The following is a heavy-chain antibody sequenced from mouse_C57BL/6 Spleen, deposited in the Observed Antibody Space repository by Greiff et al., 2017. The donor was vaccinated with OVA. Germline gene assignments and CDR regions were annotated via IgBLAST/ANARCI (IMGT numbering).Heavy chain of an antibody. Sequence: EVMLVESGGGLVKPGGSLKLSCAASGFTFSSYAMSWVRQTPETRLEWVATISAGGSYTYYTDNGKGRFTIARDTAKNHLYLQMSHLKSEDTAMYFCAREGGLVLRYFDVWGTGTTVTVSS. D-gene: IGHD1-1*01. CDR1: GFTFSSYA. CDR2: ISAGGSYT. CDR3: AREGGLVLRYFDV. V-gene: IGHV5-4*01. J-gene: IGHJ1*03.